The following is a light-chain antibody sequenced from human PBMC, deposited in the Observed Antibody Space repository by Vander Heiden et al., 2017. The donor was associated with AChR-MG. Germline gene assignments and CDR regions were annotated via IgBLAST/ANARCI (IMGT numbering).Light chain of an antibody. CDR1: SSAVGGYDY. Sequence: QSALTQPASVSGFPGQSITISCTGTSSAVGGYDYVCWYQQHPGKAPRLMISGVSGRPLGISDRFSGSKSGNAASLTISGLQAEDEADYYCSSYTSSSTWVFGGGTKLTVL. V-gene: IGLV2-14*03. J-gene: IGLJ3*02. CDR3: SSYTSSSTWV. CDR2: GVS.